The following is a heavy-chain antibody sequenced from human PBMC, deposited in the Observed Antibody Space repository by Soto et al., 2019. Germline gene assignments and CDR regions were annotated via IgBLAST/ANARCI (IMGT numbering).Heavy chain of an antibody. Sequence: GGSLRLSCVVSGRTFRRYAMSWVRQAPGKGLGWVSGISGGGAGTYYADSVKGRFTISSDPSTTTLFLDMYSLGAEDTAMYYCAKGRKPDHDDGLCAFDSWGQGVLVTVS. CDR1: GRTFRRYA. CDR2: ISGGGAGT. V-gene: IGHV3-23*01. J-gene: IGHJ4*02. D-gene: IGHD3-3*01. CDR3: AKGRKPDHDDGLCAFDS.